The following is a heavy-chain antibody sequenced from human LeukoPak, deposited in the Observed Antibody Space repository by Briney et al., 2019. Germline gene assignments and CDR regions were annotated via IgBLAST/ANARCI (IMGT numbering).Heavy chain of an antibody. CDR3: ARQTGSGLFSLP. J-gene: IGHJ4*02. Sequence: PSETLSLTCTVSGGSISSGSYYWNWIRQPAGKGLEWIGRIYSSGSTNYNPSLNSRVTISLDTSKNQFSLKLSSVTAADTAVYYCARQTGSGLFSLPGGQGTLVTVSS. CDR1: GGSISSGSYY. V-gene: IGHV4-61*02. D-gene: IGHD3-10*01. CDR2: IYSSGST.